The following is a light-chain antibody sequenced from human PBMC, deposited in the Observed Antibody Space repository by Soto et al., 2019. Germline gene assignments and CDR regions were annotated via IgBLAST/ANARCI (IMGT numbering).Light chain of an antibody. V-gene: IGKV1-39*01. J-gene: IGKJ1*01. Sequence: IQMTQAPSSLSASVGDRLTISCRASERISDYLAWYQQEPGKAPKLLINTASSLRSGVPSRFSGSGSGTDFTLTIDSLQPEDFATYFCQQTNTAPWAFGQGTKVDIK. CDR1: ERISDY. CDR3: QQTNTAPWA. CDR2: TAS.